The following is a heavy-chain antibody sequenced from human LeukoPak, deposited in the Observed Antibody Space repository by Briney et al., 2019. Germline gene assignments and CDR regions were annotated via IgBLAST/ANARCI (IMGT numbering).Heavy chain of an antibody. V-gene: IGHV4-31*03. CDR3: ARGERSSLSDY. D-gene: IGHD6-6*01. CDR2: IYYSGST. Sequence: SETLSLTCTVSGGSISSGGYYWSWIRQHPGKGLEWIGYIYYSGSTYYNPSLKSRVTISVDRSKNQFSLKLSSVTAADTAVYYCARGERSSLSDYWGQGTLVTVSS. J-gene: IGHJ4*02. CDR1: GGSISSGGYY.